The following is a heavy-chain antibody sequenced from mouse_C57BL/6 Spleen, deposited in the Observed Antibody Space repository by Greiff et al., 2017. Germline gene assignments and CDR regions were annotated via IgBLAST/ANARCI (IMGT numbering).Heavy chain of an antibody. CDR3: TRERGPYYFDY. CDR2: ISSGGDYI. V-gene: IGHV5-9-1*02. CDR1: GFTFSSYA. J-gene: IGHJ2*01. Sequence: EVQVVESGEGLVKPGGSLKLSCAASGFTFSSYAMSWVRQTPEKRLEWVAYISSGGDYIYYADTVKGRFTISRDNARNTLYLQMSSLKSEDTAMYYCTRERGPYYFDYWGQGTTLTVSS.